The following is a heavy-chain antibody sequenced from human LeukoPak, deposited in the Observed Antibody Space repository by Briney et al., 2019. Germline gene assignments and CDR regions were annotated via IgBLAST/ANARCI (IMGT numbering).Heavy chain of an antibody. CDR1: GGSISGYY. D-gene: IGHD3-3*01. V-gene: IGHV4-59*01. Sequence: PSETLSLTCTVSGGSISGYYWSWIRQPSGKGLEWITYIYYSGIPTNYNPSLKSRVTISVDTAKNQFSLKLSSVTAADTAVYYCARVTYSDFWSGFDYWGQGTLVTVSS. CDR2: IYYSGIPT. J-gene: IGHJ4*02. CDR3: ARVTYSDFWSGFDY.